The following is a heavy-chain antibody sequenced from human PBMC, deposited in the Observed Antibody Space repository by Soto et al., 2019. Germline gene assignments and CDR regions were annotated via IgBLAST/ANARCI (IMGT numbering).Heavy chain of an antibody. J-gene: IGHJ4*02. Sequence: GGSLRLSCAASGFTFSSYSMNWVRQAPGKGLEWVSSISSSSSYIYYADSVKGRFTISRDNAKNSLYLQMNSLRAEDTAVYYCARDWRSTYYYGSGSYPSAHWGQGTLVTVSS. D-gene: IGHD3-10*01. CDR3: ARDWRSTYYYGSGSYPSAH. V-gene: IGHV3-21*01. CDR2: ISSSSSYI. CDR1: GFTFSSYS.